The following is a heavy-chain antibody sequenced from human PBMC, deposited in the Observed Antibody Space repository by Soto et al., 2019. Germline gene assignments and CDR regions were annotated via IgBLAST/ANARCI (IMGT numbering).Heavy chain of an antibody. J-gene: IGHJ5*02. D-gene: IGHD6-19*01. CDR1: GGSINSGSYF. CDR3: ARHYSSGSRNWFDP. Sequence: SETLSLTCSVSGGSINSGSYFWGWVRQPPGKGLEWIGSIYYSGSTYYNPSLRSRVTISVDTSKNQFSLKLSSVTAADTAVFYCARHYSSGSRNWFDPWGQGTLVTVSS. V-gene: IGHV4-39*01. CDR2: IYYSGST.